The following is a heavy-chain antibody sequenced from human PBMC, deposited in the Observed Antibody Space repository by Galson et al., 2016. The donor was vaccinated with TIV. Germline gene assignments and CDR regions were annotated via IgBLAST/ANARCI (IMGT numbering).Heavy chain of an antibody. Sequence: SETLSLTCSVSGDSINNYFWNWFRQSPGKGLGWIGDIYQSGSTNYNPSLKSRVTISIDTSKRQFSLKLYSVTAADTAVYYCARDKSRRGCFDPWGQGSLVTVSS. J-gene: IGHJ5*02. V-gene: IGHV4-59*01. CDR2: IYQSGST. CDR1: GDSINNYF. CDR3: ARDKSRRGCFDP.